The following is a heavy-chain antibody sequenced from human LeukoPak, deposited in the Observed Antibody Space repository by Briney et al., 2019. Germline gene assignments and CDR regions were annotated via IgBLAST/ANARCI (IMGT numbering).Heavy chain of an antibody. J-gene: IGHJ4*02. CDR1: GGSMSSYY. D-gene: IGHD6-19*01. V-gene: IGHV4-59*08. CDR2: IYYSGTT. Sequence: SETLSLTCTVSGGSMSSYYWSWIRQTPGKGPEWIGYIYYSGTTNYNPSLKSRVTISIDTSKNQFSLRVTSVTAADTAVYYCARRDSSVWYLDYWGQGTLVSVSS. CDR3: ARRDSSVWYLDY.